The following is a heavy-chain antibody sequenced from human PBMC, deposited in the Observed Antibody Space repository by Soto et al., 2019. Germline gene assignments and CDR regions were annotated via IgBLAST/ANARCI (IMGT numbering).Heavy chain of an antibody. D-gene: IGHD6-13*01. CDR2: ISSSSSTI. CDR3: AREGEFGSSWYGIDY. V-gene: IGHV3-48*01. Sequence: EVQLVESGGGLVQPGGSLRLSCAASGFTFSSYSMNWVRQAPGKGLEWVSYISSSSSTIYYADSVKGRFTISRDSAKNSLYLQMNSLRAEDTAVYYCAREGEFGSSWYGIDYWGQGTLVTVSS. J-gene: IGHJ4*02. CDR1: GFTFSSYS.